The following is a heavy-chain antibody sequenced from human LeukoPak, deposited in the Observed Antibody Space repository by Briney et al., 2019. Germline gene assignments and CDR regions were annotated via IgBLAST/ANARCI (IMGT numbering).Heavy chain of an antibody. Sequence: ASVKVSCKASGYTFTGYYMHWVRQAPGQGLEWMGIINPSGGSTSYAQKFQGRVTMTRDTSTSTVYMELSSLRSEDTAVYYCARPFYDSSAHYVWYFDYWGQGTLVTVSS. CDR1: GYTFTGYY. CDR2: INPSGGST. V-gene: IGHV1-46*03. CDR3: ARPFYDSSAHYVWYFDY. J-gene: IGHJ4*02. D-gene: IGHD3-22*01.